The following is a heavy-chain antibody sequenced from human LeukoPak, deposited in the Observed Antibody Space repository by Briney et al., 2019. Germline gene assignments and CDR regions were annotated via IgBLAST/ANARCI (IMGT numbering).Heavy chain of an antibody. CDR1: GFTFSGHW. CDR2: MNGDGSQI. V-gene: IGHV3-7*01. J-gene: IGHJ4*02. D-gene: IGHD3-22*01. CDR3: ARDRYYYDSSGYPPAD. Sequence: GGSLRLSCAASGFTFSGHWMSWVRQAPAKGLEWVAHMNGDGSQIYYMDFVKGRFTISRDNAKNSLYLQMNSLRAEDTAVYYCARDRYYYDSSGYPPADWGQGTLVTVSS.